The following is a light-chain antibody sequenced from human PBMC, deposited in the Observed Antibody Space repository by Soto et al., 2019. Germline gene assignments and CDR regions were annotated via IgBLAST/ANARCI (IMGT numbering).Light chain of an antibody. V-gene: IGKV3-20*01. CDR3: QQYGTSPRT. CDR2: AAS. CDR1: QSVRNNY. Sequence: VFTHSPYTLSFCTWQRSPHYSSPSQSVRNNYLAWYQQRPGQAPRLLIYAASSRATGIPDRFSGSGSGTDFTLTISRLEPDDFAVYYCQQYGTSPRTFGQGTKVDIK. J-gene: IGKJ1*01.